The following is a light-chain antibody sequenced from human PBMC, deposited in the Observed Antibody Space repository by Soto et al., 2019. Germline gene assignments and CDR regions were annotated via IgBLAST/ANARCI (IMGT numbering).Light chain of an antibody. V-gene: IGKV1-5*01. CDR1: QSISSW. CDR3: QQYNSWWT. Sequence: DIQITQSPATLSASVGDRVTITCRASQSISSWLAWYQQKPGKAPKLLIYDASSLESGVPSRFTGSGSGTIFTLTISSLQPDDFATYYCQQYNSWWTFGQGTKVDIK. CDR2: DAS. J-gene: IGKJ1*01.